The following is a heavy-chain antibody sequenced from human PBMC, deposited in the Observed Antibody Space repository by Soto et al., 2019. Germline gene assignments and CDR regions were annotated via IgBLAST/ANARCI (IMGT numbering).Heavy chain of an antibody. D-gene: IGHD3-16*01. CDR3: ARYYDYRGGTSGGMDV. Sequence: GGSLRLSCAASGFSVSTNYMSWVRQTPGQGLEWVSVLYVGDSTYYADSVKGRFTISRDTSKNMLYLQMNSLRAEDTALYYCARYYDYRGGTSGGMDVWGQGTTVTVSS. CDR1: GFSVSTNY. CDR2: LYVGDST. V-gene: IGHV3-53*01. J-gene: IGHJ6*02.